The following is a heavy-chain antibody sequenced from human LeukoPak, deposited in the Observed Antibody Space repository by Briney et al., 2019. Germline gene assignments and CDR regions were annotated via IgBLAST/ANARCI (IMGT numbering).Heavy chain of an antibody. V-gene: IGHV3-23*01. Sequence: GGPLRLSCAASGFTFSSYAMSWVRQAPGKGLEWVSAISGSGGSTYYADSVKGRFTISRDNSKNTLYLQMNSLRAEDTAVYYCAKQRIGSGYYLDYWGQGTLVTVSS. CDR3: AKQRIGSGYYLDY. CDR2: ISGSGGST. J-gene: IGHJ4*02. CDR1: GFTFSSYA. D-gene: IGHD3-22*01.